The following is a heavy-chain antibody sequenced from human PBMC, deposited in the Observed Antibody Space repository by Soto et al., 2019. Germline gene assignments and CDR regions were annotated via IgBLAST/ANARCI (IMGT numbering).Heavy chain of an antibody. CDR1: GLTFSSYS. V-gene: IGHV3-23*01. CDR2: ISGSGGST. D-gene: IGHD4-17*01. CDR3: ANRGSFYGDYVPNYYYYYGMDV. Sequence: GGSLRLSGAAYGLTFSSYSMNWVRQAPGNGLEWGSAISGSGGSTYYADSVKGRFNISRDNSKNTLYLQMNSLRDEYTAVSYGANRGSFYGDYVPNYYYYYGMDVWGQGTTVTVS. J-gene: IGHJ6*02.